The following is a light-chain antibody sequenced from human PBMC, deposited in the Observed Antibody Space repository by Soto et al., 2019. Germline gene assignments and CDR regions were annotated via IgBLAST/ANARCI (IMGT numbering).Light chain of an antibody. V-gene: IGKV1-5*03. CDR1: QNISRW. Sequence: DIQMTQSLSTLSASVGDRVTITCRASQNISRWLAWYQQKPGKAPKFLIYKASGLEIGVPSRFSGSGSGTEFTLTISSLQPDDFATYYCQQYHNFSPLTFGGGTKVEI. CDR2: KAS. CDR3: QQYHNFSPLT. J-gene: IGKJ4*01.